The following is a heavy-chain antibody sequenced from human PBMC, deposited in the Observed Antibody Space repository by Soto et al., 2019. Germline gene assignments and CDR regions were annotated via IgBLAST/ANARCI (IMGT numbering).Heavy chain of an antibody. Sequence: SETLSLTCTVSGGSVSSGSYYWSWIRQPPGKGLEWIGYIYYSGSTNYNPSLKSRVTISVDTSKNQFSLKLSSVTAADTAVYYCARDTAMVASSYYFDYWGQGTLVTVSS. CDR2: IYYSGST. D-gene: IGHD5-18*01. CDR3: ARDTAMVASSYYFDY. CDR1: GGSVSSGSYY. V-gene: IGHV4-61*01. J-gene: IGHJ4*02.